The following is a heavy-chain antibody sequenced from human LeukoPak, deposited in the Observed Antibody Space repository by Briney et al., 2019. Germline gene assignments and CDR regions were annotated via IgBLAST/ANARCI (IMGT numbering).Heavy chain of an antibody. CDR3: ARNGNDYGGNSGDY. D-gene: IGHD4-23*01. CDR2: ISYDGGNK. CDR1: GFTFSSSA. J-gene: IGHJ4*02. Sequence: GRSLRLSCAASGFTFSSSAMHWVRQAPDKGLEWVAVISYDGGNKYYADSVKGRFTISRDNSKNTLYLQMNSLRAEDTAVYYCARNGNDYGGNSGDYWGQGTLVTVSS. V-gene: IGHV3-30-3*01.